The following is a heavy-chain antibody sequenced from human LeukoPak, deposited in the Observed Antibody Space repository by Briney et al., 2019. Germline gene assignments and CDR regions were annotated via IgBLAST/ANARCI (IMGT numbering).Heavy chain of an antibody. CDR3: ARERLPYPYYYDSSGYYLDAFDI. V-gene: IGHV3-21*01. CDR2: ISSSSSCI. D-gene: IGHD3-22*01. J-gene: IGHJ3*02. CDR1: GFTFSSYS. Sequence: KTGGSLRLSCAASGFTFSSYSMNWVRQAPGKGLEWVSSISSSSSCIYYADSVKGRFTIARDNAKNSLYLQVNSLRAEDTAVYYCARERLPYPYYYDSSGYYLDAFDIWGQGTMVTVSS.